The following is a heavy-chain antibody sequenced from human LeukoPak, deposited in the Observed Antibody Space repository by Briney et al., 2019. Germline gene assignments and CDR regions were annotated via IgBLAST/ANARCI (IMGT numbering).Heavy chain of an antibody. CDR1: GFTLSDYY. CDR3: ARTGRRGYSYGKNYYFDY. CDR2: IISSSSYT. V-gene: IGHV3-11*06. D-gene: IGHD5-18*01. J-gene: IGHJ4*02. Sequence: KPGGSLRLSCAASGFTLSDYYIRWISQAPGNGLEWVSYIISSSSYTNYADSVKGRFTISRDNAKNSLYLQMNSLRAEDTAVYYCARTGRRGYSYGKNYYFDYWGQGTLVTVSS.